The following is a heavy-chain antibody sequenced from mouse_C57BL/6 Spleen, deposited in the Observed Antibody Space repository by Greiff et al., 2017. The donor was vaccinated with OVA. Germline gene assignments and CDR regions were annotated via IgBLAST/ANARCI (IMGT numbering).Heavy chain of an antibody. D-gene: IGHD2-4*01. J-gene: IGHJ2*01. V-gene: IGHV1-26*01. CDR2: INPNNGGT. CDR1: GYTFTDYY. Sequence: EVQLQQSGPELVKPGASVKISCKASGYTFTDYYMNWVKQSHGKSLEWIGDINPNNGGTSYNQKFKGKATLTVDKSSSTAYMELRSLTSEDSAVYYCAGYDYDVGFDYWGQGTTLTVSS. CDR3: AGYDYDVGFDY.